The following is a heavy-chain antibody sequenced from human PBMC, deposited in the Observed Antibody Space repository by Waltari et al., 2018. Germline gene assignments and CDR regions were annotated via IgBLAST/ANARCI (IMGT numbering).Heavy chain of an antibody. Sequence: QVQLVQSGAEVKKPGASVKVSCKASGYTFTGYYMHWVRQAPGQGLEWMGRSNPNSGGTNYAQKFQGRVTMTRATSISTAYMELSRLRSDDTAVYYCAIGASSGYYSYYGMDVWGQGTTVTVSS. V-gene: IGHV1-2*06. CDR1: GYTFTGYY. CDR2: SNPNSGGT. J-gene: IGHJ6*02. D-gene: IGHD3-22*01. CDR3: AIGASSGYYSYYGMDV.